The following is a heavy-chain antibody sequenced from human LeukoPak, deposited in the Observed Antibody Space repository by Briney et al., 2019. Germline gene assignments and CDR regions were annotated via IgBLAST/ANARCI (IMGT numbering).Heavy chain of an antibody. CDR3: ARESYPIDY. V-gene: IGHV3-48*01. CDR1: GFTFSSYS. D-gene: IGHD5-18*01. CDR2: ISGSSSTI. J-gene: IGHJ4*02. Sequence: GGSLRLSCAASGFTFSSYSMNWVRQAPGKGLEWVSYISGSSSTIYYADSVKGRFTISRDNAKNSLYLQMNSLRAEDTAVYYCARESYPIDYWGQGTLVTVSS.